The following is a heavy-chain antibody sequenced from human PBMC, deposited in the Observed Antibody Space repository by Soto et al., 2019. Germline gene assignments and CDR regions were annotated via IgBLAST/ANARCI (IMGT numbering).Heavy chain of an antibody. CDR1: GYTFTSYG. V-gene: IGHV1-18*01. CDR2: ISAYNGNT. D-gene: IGHD3-16*02. J-gene: IGHJ5*02. Sequence: QVQLVQSGAEVKKPGASVKVSCKASGYTFTSYGISWVRQAPGQGLEGMGWISAYNGNTNYAQKLQGRVTMTTDTSTSKAYMELRSVRSDDTGVYYCARDRGVWGSYRRWFDPWGQGTLVTVSS. CDR3: ARDRGVWGSYRRWFDP.